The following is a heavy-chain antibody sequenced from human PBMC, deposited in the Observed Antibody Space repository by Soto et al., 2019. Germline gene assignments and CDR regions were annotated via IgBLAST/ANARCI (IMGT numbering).Heavy chain of an antibody. CDR1: GFTVSSNY. J-gene: IGHJ6*03. D-gene: IGHD5-18*01. Sequence: GGSLRLSCAASGFTVSSNYMSWVRQAPGKGLEWVSVIYSGGSTYYADSVKGRFTISRDNSKNTLYLQMNSLRAEDTAVYYCAREDYSYGPANYYYYYMDVWGKGTTVTVSS. V-gene: IGHV3-66*01. CDR2: IYSGGST. CDR3: AREDYSYGPANYYYYYMDV.